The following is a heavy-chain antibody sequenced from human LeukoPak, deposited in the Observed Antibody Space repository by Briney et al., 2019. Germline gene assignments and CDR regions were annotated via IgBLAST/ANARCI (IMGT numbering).Heavy chain of an antibody. V-gene: IGHV3-9*03. D-gene: IGHD2-2*01. J-gene: IGHJ3*02. CDR1: GFTFDDYA. CDR2: ISWSSGSI. CDR3: TKAKRAYCSSTSCPPKGAFYI. Sequence: PGRSLRLSCAASGFTFDDYAMHWVRHAPGKGPEWFSGISWSSGSICYADSVKGLFTLSRDNAKNSLSLQINSLRAEDMALNSWTKAKRAYCSSTSCPPKGAFYIWGEGTTITVSA.